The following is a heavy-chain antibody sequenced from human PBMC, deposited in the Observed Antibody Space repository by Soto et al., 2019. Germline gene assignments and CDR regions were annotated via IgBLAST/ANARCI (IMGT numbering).Heavy chain of an antibody. CDR3: AKDDFTDRGGDYFEY. V-gene: IGHV3-23*01. Sequence: ASRRVLQTPGKGLEWVAGIGASGDITWYADSVKGRRSISRDNSKNTLYLQLNSLRFEDTAVYYCAKDDFTDRGGDYFEYWRPGSLVTVSS. D-gene: IGHD2-15*01. CDR2: IGASGDIT. J-gene: IGHJ4*02. CDR1: A.